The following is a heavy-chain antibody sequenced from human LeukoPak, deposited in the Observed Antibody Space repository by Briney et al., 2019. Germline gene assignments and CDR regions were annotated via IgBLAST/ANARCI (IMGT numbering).Heavy chain of an antibody. CDR3: ARLLRDYGDYTDY. D-gene: IGHD4-17*01. CDR1: GGSISSSSYY. CDR2: IYYSGST. Sequence: SQTLSLTCTVSGGSISSSSYYWGWIRQPPGKGLEWIGSIYYSGSTYYNPSVKRRVTISVDTSKNQFSLKLSSVTAADTAVYYCARLLRDYGDYTDYWGQGTLVTVSS. J-gene: IGHJ4*02. V-gene: IGHV4-39*01.